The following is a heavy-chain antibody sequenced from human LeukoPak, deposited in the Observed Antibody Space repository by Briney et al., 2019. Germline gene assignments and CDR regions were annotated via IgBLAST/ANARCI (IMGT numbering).Heavy chain of an antibody. Sequence: GGSLRLSCAASGITFSRFWMSWARQAPGKGLEWVASINHNGNVNYYVDSVKGRFTISRDNAKNSLYLQMSNLRAEDTAVYFCARGGGLDVWGQGATVTVSS. CDR2: INHNGNVN. CDR1: GITFSRFW. J-gene: IGHJ6*02. V-gene: IGHV3-7*03. CDR3: ARGGGLDV. D-gene: IGHD3-16*01.